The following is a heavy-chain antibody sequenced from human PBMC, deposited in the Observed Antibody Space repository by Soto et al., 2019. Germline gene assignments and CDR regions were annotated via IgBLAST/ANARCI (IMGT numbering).Heavy chain of an antibody. CDR1: GFTFSSYS. D-gene: IGHD4-17*01. Sequence: PGGSLRLSCAASGFTFSSYSMNWVRQAPGKGLEWVSYISSSSSTIYYADSVKGRFTISRDNAKNSLYLQMNSLRAEDTAVYYCASLRLATVTTLDYWGQGTLVTVSS. CDR3: ASLRLATVTTLDY. V-gene: IGHV3-48*01. J-gene: IGHJ4*02. CDR2: ISSSSSTI.